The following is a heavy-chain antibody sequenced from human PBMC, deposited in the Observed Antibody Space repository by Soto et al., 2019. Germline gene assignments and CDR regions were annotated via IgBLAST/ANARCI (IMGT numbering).Heavy chain of an antibody. D-gene: IGHD4-17*01. CDR3: AGRYGGTLDY. Sequence: QVQLQESGPGLVKPSETLSLTCTVSGGSISSYYWSWIRQPPGKGLEWIGYIYYSGSTNYNPSLKSRATTSVDTSKNQLSLKLSSVTAADTAVYYCAGRYGGTLDYWGQGTLVTGSS. CDR1: GGSISSYY. CDR2: IYYSGST. V-gene: IGHV4-59*08. J-gene: IGHJ4*02.